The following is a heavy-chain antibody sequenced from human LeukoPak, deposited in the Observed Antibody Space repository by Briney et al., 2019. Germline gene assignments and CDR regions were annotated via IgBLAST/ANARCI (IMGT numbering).Heavy chain of an antibody. D-gene: IGHD3-3*01. CDR2: INPSGGST. J-gene: IGHJ4*02. CDR1: GYTFTSYY. Sequence: ASVKVSCKASGYTFTSYYMHWVRQAPGQGLEWMGIINPSGGSTSYAQKFQGRVTMTRDTSTSTVYMELSSLRSEDTAVYYCARDAFTITIFGVVREEYYFDYWGQGTLVTVSS. CDR3: ARDAFTITIFGVVREEYYFDY. V-gene: IGHV1-46*01.